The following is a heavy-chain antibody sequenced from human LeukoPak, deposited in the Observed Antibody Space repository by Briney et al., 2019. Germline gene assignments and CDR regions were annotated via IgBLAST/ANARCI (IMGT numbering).Heavy chain of an antibody. CDR1: GGSISSYY. Sequence: PSETLSLTCTVSGGSISSYYWSWIRQPPGKGLEWIGYIYYSGSTNYNPSLKSRVTISVDTSKNQFSLKLSSVTAADTAVYYCARPSGIAAAGTFDYWGQGTLVTVSS. J-gene: IGHJ4*02. D-gene: IGHD6-13*01. V-gene: IGHV4-59*08. CDR3: ARPSGIAAAGTFDY. CDR2: IYYSGST.